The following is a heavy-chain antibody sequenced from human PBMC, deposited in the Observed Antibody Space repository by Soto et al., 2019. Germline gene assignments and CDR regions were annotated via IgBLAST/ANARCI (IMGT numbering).Heavy chain of an antibody. D-gene: IGHD6-19*01. J-gene: IGHJ4*02. V-gene: IGHV1-2*02. Sequence: GASVKVSFKASGYTFTSYYMHWVRQAPGQGLEWMGWINPNSGGTKSAEKFQGRVTMTRDTSISTAYMELSRLTSDDTAVYYCASAAVTGTAGLDFWGQGTLVTVSS. CDR3: ASAAVTGTAGLDF. CDR1: GYTFTSYY. CDR2: INPNSGGT.